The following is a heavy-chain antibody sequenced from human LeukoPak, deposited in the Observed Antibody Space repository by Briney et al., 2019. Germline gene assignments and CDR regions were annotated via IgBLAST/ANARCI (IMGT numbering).Heavy chain of an antibody. V-gene: IGHV4-59*01. CDR3: ARGPVRNWFDP. CDR2: IYYTGST. CDR1: GGSISSYY. Sequence: SETLSLTCTVSGGSISSYYWSWIRQPPGKALEWIGYIYYTGSTKYSPSLKSRVTISVDTSKKQFSLNLSSVTAADTAVYYCARGPVRNWFDPWGQGTLVTVSS. J-gene: IGHJ5*02.